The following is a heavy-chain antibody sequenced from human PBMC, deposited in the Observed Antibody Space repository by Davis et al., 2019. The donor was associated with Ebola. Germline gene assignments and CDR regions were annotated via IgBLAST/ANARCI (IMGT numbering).Heavy chain of an antibody. J-gene: IGHJ4*02. CDR2: IKPDGSEK. CDR3: AREVGWAFDY. V-gene: IGHV3-7*03. Sequence: GESLKISCAASGFTFSHYWMSWVRQAPGKGLEWVANIKPDGSEKYYVDSVRGRFTISRDNAKNSLDLQMNSLIPEDTAVYYCAREVGWAFDYWGQGTLVTVSS. CDR1: GFTFSHYW. D-gene: IGHD1-26*01.